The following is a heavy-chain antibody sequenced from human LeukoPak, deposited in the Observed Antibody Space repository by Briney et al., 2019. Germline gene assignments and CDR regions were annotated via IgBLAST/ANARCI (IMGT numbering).Heavy chain of an antibody. Sequence: GGSLRLSCAASEFTFSKYGMHWVRQAPGKGLEWVASISFDINDRKYAESVRGRFTISRDNSKNTLYLQMNSLITEDTAIYYCAKPEYSSSWHFDPWGQGTLVTVSS. V-gene: IGHV3-30*18. CDR2: ISFDINDR. CDR3: AKPEYSSSWHFDP. D-gene: IGHD6-13*01. J-gene: IGHJ5*02. CDR1: EFTFSKYG.